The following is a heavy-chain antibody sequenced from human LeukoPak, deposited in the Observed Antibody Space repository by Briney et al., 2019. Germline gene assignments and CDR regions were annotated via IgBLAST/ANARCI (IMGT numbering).Heavy chain of an antibody. Sequence: SSETLSLTCSVSDGSINSYYWNWIRRPPGKGLEWIGYIYYNGNTNYSPSLKSRVTMSVDTSKNLFSLKVSSVTAADTAVYYCARAGYCSSTSCSPLPQYGMDVWGQGTTVTVSS. CDR3: ARAGYCSSTSCSPLPQYGMDV. D-gene: IGHD2-2*01. J-gene: IGHJ6*02. CDR2: IYYNGNT. V-gene: IGHV4-59*12. CDR1: DGSINSYY.